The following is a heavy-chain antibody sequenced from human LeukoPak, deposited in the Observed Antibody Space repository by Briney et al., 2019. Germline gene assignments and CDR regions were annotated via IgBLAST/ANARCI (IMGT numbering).Heavy chain of an antibody. CDR1: GFTFSSHA. D-gene: IGHD1-26*01. CDR3: AKDSGSGSYLEYFQH. J-gene: IGHJ1*01. CDR2: ISGSGGST. V-gene: IGHV3-23*01. Sequence: GGSLRLSCAASGFTFSSHAMSWVRQAPGKGLEWVSAISGSGGSTYYADSVKGRFTISRDNSKNTLYLQMNSLRAEDTAVYYCAKDSGSGSYLEYFQHWGQGTLVTVSS.